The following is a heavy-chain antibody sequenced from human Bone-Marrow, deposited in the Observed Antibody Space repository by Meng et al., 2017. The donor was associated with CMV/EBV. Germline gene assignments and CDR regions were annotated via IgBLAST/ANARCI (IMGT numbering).Heavy chain of an antibody. Sequence: GGSLRLSCAASGFTFSSYSMNWFRQAPGKGLEWVSYISSSSSTIYYADSVMGRFTTSRDNAKNSLYLQMNSLRAEDTTVHYCAREAYPRLWSGYYGYYGMDVWGQGTTVTVSS. J-gene: IGHJ6*02. D-gene: IGHD3-3*01. CDR2: ISSSSSTI. CDR1: GFTFSSYS. V-gene: IGHV3-48*04. CDR3: AREAYPRLWSGYYGYYGMDV.